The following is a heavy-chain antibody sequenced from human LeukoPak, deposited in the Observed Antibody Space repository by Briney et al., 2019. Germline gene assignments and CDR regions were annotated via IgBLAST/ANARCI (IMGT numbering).Heavy chain of an antibody. CDR2: INPNSGGT. CDR3: ARSHTAMDAGYYLDY. CDR1: GYTFTGYS. Sequence: ASVKVSCKASGYTFTGYSIHWVRQVPGQGLERMGWINPNSGGTNYAQKFQDRVTMTRDTSISTAYMEVRSLRSDDTAVYYCARSHTAMDAGYYLDYWGQGTLVSVSS. J-gene: IGHJ4*02. D-gene: IGHD5-18*01. V-gene: IGHV1-2*02.